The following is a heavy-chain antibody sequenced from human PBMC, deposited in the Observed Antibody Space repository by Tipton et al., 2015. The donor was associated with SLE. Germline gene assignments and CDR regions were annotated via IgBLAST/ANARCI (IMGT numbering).Heavy chain of an antibody. Sequence: SLRLSCAASGFTLSTYWTHWVRQAPGKGLVWVSRINSDGSRTNYADSVKGRFTISRDDAENTLHLQMNSLRAEDTAVYYCARGGGSAMLYYFDYWGQGTLVTVSS. CDR1: GFTLSTYW. CDR3: ARGGGSAMLYYFDY. J-gene: IGHJ4*02. D-gene: IGHD3-16*01. V-gene: IGHV3-74*01. CDR2: INSDGSRT.